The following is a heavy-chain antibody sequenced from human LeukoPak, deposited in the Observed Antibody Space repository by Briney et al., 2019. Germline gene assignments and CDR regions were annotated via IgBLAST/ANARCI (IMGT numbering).Heavy chain of an antibody. D-gene: IGHD6-6*01. V-gene: IGHV3-11*01. Sequence: GGSLRLSCAASGFTFSDYYVSWIRQAPGKGLEWVSYISSSGSTIYYADSVKGRFTISRDNAKNSLYLQMDSLRAEDTAVYYCARSIATPEGQDYWGQGTLVTVSS. CDR2: ISSSGSTI. CDR3: ARSIATPEGQDY. J-gene: IGHJ4*02. CDR1: GFTFSDYY.